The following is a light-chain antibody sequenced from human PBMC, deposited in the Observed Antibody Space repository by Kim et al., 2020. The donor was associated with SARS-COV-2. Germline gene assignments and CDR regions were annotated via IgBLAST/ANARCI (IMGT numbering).Light chain of an antibody. CDR1: ESVSTF. V-gene: IGKV3-11*01. CDR2: DVS. Sequence: EIVLTQSPATLSLSPGERATLSCRASESVSTFLAWYQHKPGQAPRLLIHDVSTRATDIPARFSGSGSRTDFTLTINSLEPEDFAVYYCQQRVLWPPTFGLGTKVDIK. J-gene: IGKJ1*01. CDR3: QQRVLWPPT.